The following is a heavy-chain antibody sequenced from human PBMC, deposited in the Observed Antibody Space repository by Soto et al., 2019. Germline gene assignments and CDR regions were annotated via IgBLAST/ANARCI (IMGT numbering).Heavy chain of an antibody. CDR1: GGSISSYY. V-gene: IGHV4-59*01. J-gene: IGHJ4*02. CDR2: IYYSGST. Sequence: SETLSLTCTFSGGSISSYYWSWIRQPPGKGLEWIGYIYYSGSTNYNPSLKSRVTISVDTSKNQFSLKLSSVTAADTAVYYCARGADSGSYYYFDCWGQGTLVTVSS. CDR3: ARGADSGSYYYFDC. D-gene: IGHD1-26*01.